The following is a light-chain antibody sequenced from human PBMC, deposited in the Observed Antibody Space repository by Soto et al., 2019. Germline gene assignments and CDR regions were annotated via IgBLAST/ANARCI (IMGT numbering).Light chain of an antibody. CDR3: QQSYSTPKT. V-gene: IGKV1-39*01. J-gene: IGKJ1*01. CDR1: QSISNH. CDR2: ATS. Sequence: DIQMTQSPSSLSASVEDRVIITCRASQSISNHLNWYQQKPGEAPKLLIYATSTLHSGVPSRFSGSASGTDFTLNISSLQTEDFATYYCQQSYSTPKTFGQGTKVEIK.